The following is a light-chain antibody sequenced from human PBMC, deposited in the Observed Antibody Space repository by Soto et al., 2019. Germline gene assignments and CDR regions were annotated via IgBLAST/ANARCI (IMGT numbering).Light chain of an antibody. J-gene: IGKJ5*01. CDR1: QSITNY. CDR2: GAS. V-gene: IGKV1-39*01. Sequence: DIQMTQSPSSLSASVGDRVTITCRASQSITNYLNWYQQKPGKAPRLLIYGASSLQSGVPSRFSGSGSGTDFTLTISSLQPEDSATYYCQQSSRAPVLGTFGQGTRLEIK. CDR3: QQSSRAPVLGT.